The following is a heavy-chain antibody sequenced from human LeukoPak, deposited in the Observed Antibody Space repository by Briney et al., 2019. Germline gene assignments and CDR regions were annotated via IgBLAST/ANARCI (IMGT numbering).Heavy chain of an antibody. CDR2: INPNSGGT. J-gene: IGHJ4*02. Sequence: ASVKVSCKASGYTFTGCYMHWVRQAPGQGLEWMGWINPNSGGTNYAQKFQGRVTMTRDTSISTAYMELSRLRSDDTAVYYCARTGYSSSWAVDYWGQGTLVTVSS. CDR3: ARTGYSSSWAVDY. V-gene: IGHV1-2*02. D-gene: IGHD6-13*01. CDR1: GYTFTGCY.